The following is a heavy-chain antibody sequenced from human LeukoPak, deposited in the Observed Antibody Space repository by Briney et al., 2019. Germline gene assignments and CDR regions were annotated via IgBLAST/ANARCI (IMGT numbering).Heavy chain of an antibody. CDR3: ARGVLTGYYGDFDY. CDR2: IYYSDS. J-gene: IGHJ4*02. D-gene: IGHD3-9*01. CDR1: GGSVSSGGYY. Sequence: SEPLSLTCTVSGGSVSSGGYYWSWIRQHPGKGLEWIGYIYYSDSYYNPSLKSRVSISVDTSKNQFSLNLNSVTAADTAVYYCARGVLTGYYGDFDYWGQGTLVTVSS. V-gene: IGHV4-31*03.